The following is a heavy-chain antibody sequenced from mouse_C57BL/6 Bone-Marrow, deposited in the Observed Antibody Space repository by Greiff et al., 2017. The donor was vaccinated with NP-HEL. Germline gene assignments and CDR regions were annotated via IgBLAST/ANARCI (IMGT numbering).Heavy chain of an antibody. CDR3: AREGMDY. J-gene: IGHJ4*01. V-gene: IGHV5-4*01. Sequence: DVHLVESGGGLVKPGGSLKLSCAASGLTFSSYAMSWVRQTPEKRLEWVATISDGGSYTYYPDNVKGRFTISRDNAKNNLYLQMSHLKSEDTAMYYCAREGMDYWGQGTSVTVSS. CDR2: ISDGGSYT. CDR1: GLTFSSYA.